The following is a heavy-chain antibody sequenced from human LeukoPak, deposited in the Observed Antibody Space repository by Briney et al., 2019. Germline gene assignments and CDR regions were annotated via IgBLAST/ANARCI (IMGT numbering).Heavy chain of an antibody. CDR2: LHYSGST. CDR1: GGSVSSSSSSY. Sequence: PSETLSLTCSVSGGSVSSSSSSYWSWIRQPPGKGLEWIGTLHYSGSTYHNPSLKSRVTISVDTSKNRFSLKLSSLTVADTAVYYCARHRAADPSDAFDIWGQGTMVTVS. J-gene: IGHJ3*02. D-gene: IGHD6-13*01. CDR3: ARHRAADPSDAFDI. V-gene: IGHV4-39*01.